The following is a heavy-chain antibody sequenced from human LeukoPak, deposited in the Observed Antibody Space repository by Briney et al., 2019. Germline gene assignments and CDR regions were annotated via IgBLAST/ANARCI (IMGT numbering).Heavy chain of an antibody. CDR2: MSAYNGNT. D-gene: IGHD3-22*01. J-gene: IGHJ4*02. Sequence: ASVKVSCKASGYTFTSYGISWVRQAPGQGLEWMGWMSAYNGNTNYAQKLQGRVTMTPDTSTSTVYMELRSLRLDDTAVYYCAREHYYDSSGYYHGRYYFDYWGQGTLVTVSS. CDR1: GYTFTSYG. V-gene: IGHV1-18*01. CDR3: AREHYYDSSGYYHGRYYFDY.